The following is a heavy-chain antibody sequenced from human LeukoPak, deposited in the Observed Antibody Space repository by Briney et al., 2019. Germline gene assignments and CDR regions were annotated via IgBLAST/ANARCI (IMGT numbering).Heavy chain of an antibody. CDR2: INPSGGST. D-gene: IGHD6-6*01. Sequence: GASVKVSCKASGYTFTSYYMHWVRQAPGQGLEWMGIINPSGGSTSYAQKFQGRVTITADKSTSTAYMELSSLTSEDTAVYYCARDKAIITTRPGAFDIWGQGTMVTISS. CDR3: ARDKAIITTRPGAFDI. V-gene: IGHV1-46*01. J-gene: IGHJ3*02. CDR1: GYTFTSYY.